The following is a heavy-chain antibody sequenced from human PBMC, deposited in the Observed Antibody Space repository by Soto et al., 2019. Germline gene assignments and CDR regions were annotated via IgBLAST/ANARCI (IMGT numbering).Heavy chain of an antibody. CDR1: GYTFTSYD. D-gene: IGHD3-9*01. CDR3: ARNGAYYDILTGYYSYYYYMDV. CDR2: MNPNSGNT. J-gene: IGHJ6*03. Sequence: ASVKVSCKASGYTFTSYDINWVRQATGQGLEWMGWMNPNSGNTGYAQKFQGRVTMTRNTSISTAYMELSSLRSEDTAVYYCARNGAYYDILTGYYSYYYYMDVWGKGTTVTVS. V-gene: IGHV1-8*01.